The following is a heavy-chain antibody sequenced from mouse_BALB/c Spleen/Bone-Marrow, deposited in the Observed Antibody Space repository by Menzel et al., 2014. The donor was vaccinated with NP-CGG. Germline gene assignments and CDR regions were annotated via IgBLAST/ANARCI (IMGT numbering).Heavy chain of an antibody. J-gene: IGHJ2*01. CDR1: GYTFTSYL. D-gene: IGHD1-1*02. V-gene: IGHV1-14*01. CDR2: ITPYNDDT. CDR3: ARWGGAHYFDY. Sequence: VQLQQSGPELVKPGASVQMSCKASGYTFTSYLIHWVKQKPGQGLEWIGYITPYNDDTKYNEKFKGKATLTSDKSSSTAYMELSSLASEDSAVYYWARWGGAHYFDYWGQGTTLTVSS.